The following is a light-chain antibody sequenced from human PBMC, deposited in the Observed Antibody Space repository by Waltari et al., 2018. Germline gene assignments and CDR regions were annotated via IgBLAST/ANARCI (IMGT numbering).Light chain of an antibody. V-gene: IGLV2-11*01. Sequence: QSALTQPRSVSGSPGQSVTIPCTGTSRDVGGYNYVSWYQQHPGKAPKLMIYDVSKRPSGVPDRCSGAKAGNTASLTISGLQAEYEADYYCCSYAGSYSWVFGGGTKLTVL. J-gene: IGLJ3*02. CDR1: SRDVGGYNY. CDR3: CSYAGSYSWV. CDR2: DVS.